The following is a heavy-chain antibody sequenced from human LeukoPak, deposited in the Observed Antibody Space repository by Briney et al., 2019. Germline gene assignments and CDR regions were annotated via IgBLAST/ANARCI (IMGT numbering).Heavy chain of an antibody. Sequence: GGSLRLSCAASGFTFSSYSMNWVRQAPGKGLEWVSSISSSSSYIHYADSVKGRFTISRDNAKNSLYLQMNSLRAEDTAVYYCARILGYCSGGSCYSAYFDYWGQGTLVTVSS. J-gene: IGHJ4*02. V-gene: IGHV3-21*01. CDR1: GFTFSSYS. D-gene: IGHD2-15*01. CDR3: ARILGYCSGGSCYSAYFDY. CDR2: ISSSSSYI.